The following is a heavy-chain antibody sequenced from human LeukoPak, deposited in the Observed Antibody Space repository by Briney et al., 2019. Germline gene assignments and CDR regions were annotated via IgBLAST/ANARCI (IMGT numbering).Heavy chain of an antibody. CDR1: GYSFSSYW. CDR3: ARLDGTTMYYYYGMDV. Sequence: HGESLKISCKGSGYSFSSYWIAWVRQMPGKGLEGMGIIHPGDSDTRYSPSFEGQVTISADKSISTAYLQWSRLKASDTAMYYCARLDGTTMYYYYGMDVWGQGTTVTVSS. V-gene: IGHV5-51*01. D-gene: IGHD1-1*01. J-gene: IGHJ6*02. CDR2: IHPGDSDT.